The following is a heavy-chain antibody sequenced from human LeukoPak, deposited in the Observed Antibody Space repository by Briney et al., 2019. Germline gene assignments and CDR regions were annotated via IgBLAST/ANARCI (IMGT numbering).Heavy chain of an antibody. J-gene: IGHJ4*02. CDR3: ASSVGDIVVVPAANFDY. D-gene: IGHD2-2*01. CDR2: ISGSGGST. Sequence: PGGSLRLSCAASGFTFSSYAMSWVRQAPGKGLEWVSAISGSGGSTYYADSVKGRFTISRDNSKNTLYLQMNSLRAEDTAVYYCASSVGDIVVVPAANFDYWGQGTLVTVSS. V-gene: IGHV3-23*01. CDR1: GFTFSSYA.